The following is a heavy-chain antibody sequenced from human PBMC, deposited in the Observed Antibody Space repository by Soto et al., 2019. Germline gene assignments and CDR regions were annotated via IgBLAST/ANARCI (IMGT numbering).Heavy chain of an antibody. Sequence: ASVKVSCKASGYTLTRYVISWVRQAPGQGLEWMGWISAYNGNTNYAQKLQGRVTMTTDTSTSTAYMELRSLRSDDTAVYYCARSVEDCYGSSRINWFDPWGQGTLVTVSS. V-gene: IGHV1-18*01. D-gene: IGHD3-10*01. CDR1: GYTLTRYV. J-gene: IGHJ5*02. CDR3: ARSVEDCYGSSRINWFDP. CDR2: ISAYNGNT.